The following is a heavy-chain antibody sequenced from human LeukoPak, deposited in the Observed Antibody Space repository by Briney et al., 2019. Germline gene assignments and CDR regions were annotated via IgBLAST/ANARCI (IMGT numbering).Heavy chain of an antibody. Sequence: SETLSLTCTVSGGSISRHYWTWIRQPPGKGLEWIGYISYSGTTNYSPSLKSRVTISVDTSRNQFSLKLSSVTAADTAAYYCARGVSKDWLYGPNFDYWGQGTLVTVSS. D-gene: IGHD3-9*01. V-gene: IGHV4-59*11. J-gene: IGHJ4*02. CDR3: ARGVSKDWLYGPNFDY. CDR2: ISYSGTT. CDR1: GGSISRHY.